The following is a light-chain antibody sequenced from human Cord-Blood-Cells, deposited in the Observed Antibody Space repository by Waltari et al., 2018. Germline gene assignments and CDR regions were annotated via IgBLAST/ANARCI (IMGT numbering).Light chain of an antibody. V-gene: IGLV1-44*01. Sequence: QSVLTQPPSASGTPGQGVTISCSGSSSNIGSNTVNWYQQLPGTAPKLLIYSNNQRPSGVPARFSGSKSGTSASLAISGLQSEDEADYYCAAWDDSLNGVVFGGGTKLTVL. CDR2: SNN. J-gene: IGLJ2*01. CDR3: AAWDDSLNGVV. CDR1: SSNIGSNT.